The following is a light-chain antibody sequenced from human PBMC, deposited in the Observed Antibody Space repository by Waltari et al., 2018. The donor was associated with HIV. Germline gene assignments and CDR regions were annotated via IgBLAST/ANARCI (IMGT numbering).Light chain of an antibody. Sequence: QSVLTQPPSASGAPGQRVTISCSGSNSNIGDNAVSCYQQFPKTAPKLLIYSNTQRPSGVPVLFSGSKSGTSACLTISGLQCEDEANYYCATLDDSLKGPLFGVGTKVTVL. CDR1: NSNIGDNA. J-gene: IGLJ2*01. CDR2: SNT. CDR3: ATLDDSLKGPL. V-gene: IGLV1-44*01.